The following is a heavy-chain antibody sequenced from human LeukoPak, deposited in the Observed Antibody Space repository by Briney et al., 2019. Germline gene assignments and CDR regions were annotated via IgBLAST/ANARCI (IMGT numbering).Heavy chain of an antibody. J-gene: IGHJ3*02. CDR1: GFTFSSYA. V-gene: IGHV3-74*01. CDR2: LSPDGSSS. Sequence: GGSLRLSCAASGFTFSSYAMSWVRQAPGKGLVWFSRLSPDGSSSIYADSVKGRFTVSRDNAKNTLYLQMNSLRVEDTAVYYCGSPRTFSGRNVLDMWGQGTMVTVSS. D-gene: IGHD3-10*02. CDR3: GSPRTFSGRNVLDM.